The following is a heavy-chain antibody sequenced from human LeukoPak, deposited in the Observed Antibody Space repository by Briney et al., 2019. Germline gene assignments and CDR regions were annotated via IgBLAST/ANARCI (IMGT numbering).Heavy chain of an antibody. V-gene: IGHV3-23*01. Sequence: GGSLRLSCEASGLSFTNYAMMWVRQAPGKGLQWISTLTGYGGAYYADSGEGRFIISRDISKNTMFLQMYSLRAEDTAVYYCAKGAAAGKVDWFDPWGQGTLVTVSS. CDR1: GLSFTNYA. D-gene: IGHD6-13*01. J-gene: IGHJ5*02. CDR2: LTGYGGA. CDR3: AKGAAAGKVDWFDP.